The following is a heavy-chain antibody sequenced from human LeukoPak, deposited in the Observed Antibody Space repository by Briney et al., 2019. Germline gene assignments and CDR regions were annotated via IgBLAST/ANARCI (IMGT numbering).Heavy chain of an antibody. CDR2: IIPIFGTA. V-gene: IGHV1-69*13. Sequence: ASVKVSCKASGGTFSSYAISWVRQAPGQGLEWMGGIIPIFGTANYAQKFQGRVTITADESTSTAYMELSSLRSEDTAVYYCARDQDGSYPRHQVFRFDYWGQGTLVTVSS. CDR1: GGTFSSYA. CDR3: ARDQDGSYPRHQVFRFDY. D-gene: IGHD1-26*01. J-gene: IGHJ4*02.